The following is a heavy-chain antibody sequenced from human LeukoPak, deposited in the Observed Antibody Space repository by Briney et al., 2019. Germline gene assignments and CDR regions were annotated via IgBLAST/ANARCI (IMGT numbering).Heavy chain of an antibody. Sequence: GGSLRLSCAASGFTFSSYAMSWVRQAPGKGLEWVSAISGSGGSTYYADSVKGRFTISRDNSKNTLYLQMNSLRAEDTAVYYCAKGLTQYSCGWYGYWGQGTLVTVSS. CDR2: ISGSGGST. J-gene: IGHJ4*02. CDR1: GFTFSSYA. CDR3: AKGLTQYSCGWYGY. V-gene: IGHV3-23*01. D-gene: IGHD6-19*01.